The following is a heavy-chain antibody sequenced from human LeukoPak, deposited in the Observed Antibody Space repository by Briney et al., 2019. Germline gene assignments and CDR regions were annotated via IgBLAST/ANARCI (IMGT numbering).Heavy chain of an antibody. Sequence: GGSLRLSCAASGFRFSSYAMSWVRQAPGKGLEWVSAISGSGVSTYYADSVKGRFTISRDNAENSLYLQMNSLRAEDTAVYYCARDYGGYPYWGQGTLVTVSS. CDR1: GFRFSSYA. V-gene: IGHV3-23*01. CDR3: ARDYGGYPY. D-gene: IGHD4-23*01. CDR2: ISGSGVST. J-gene: IGHJ4*02.